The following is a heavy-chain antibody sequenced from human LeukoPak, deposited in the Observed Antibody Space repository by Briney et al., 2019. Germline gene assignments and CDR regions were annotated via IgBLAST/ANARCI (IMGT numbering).Heavy chain of an antibody. CDR1: GASISSGGYY. Sequence: SQTLSHTCTVSGASISSGGYYWSWIRQHPGKGLEWIGYIYYSGSTYYNPSLKSRVTISADTTKNQFSLRPSSVTAADTAVYYCAGATVRYGSGSYTFDYWGQGTLVTVSS. CDR2: IYYSGST. V-gene: IGHV4-31*03. CDR3: AGATVRYGSGSYTFDY. D-gene: IGHD3-10*01. J-gene: IGHJ4*02.